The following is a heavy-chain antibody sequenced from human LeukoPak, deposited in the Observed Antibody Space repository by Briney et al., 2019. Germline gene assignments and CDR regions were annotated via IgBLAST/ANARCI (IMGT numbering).Heavy chain of an antibody. J-gene: IGHJ6*02. CDR3: AKDLSPLYYYYGMDV. V-gene: IGHV3-53*01. Sequence: GGSLRLSCAASGFTFSSNYMSWVRQAPGKGLEWVSIIYSGGSTYYADSVKGRFTISRDNSKNTLYLQMISLSAEDTTVYYCAKDLSPLYYYYGMDVWGQGTTVTVSS. CDR1: GFTFSSNY. CDR2: IYSGGST.